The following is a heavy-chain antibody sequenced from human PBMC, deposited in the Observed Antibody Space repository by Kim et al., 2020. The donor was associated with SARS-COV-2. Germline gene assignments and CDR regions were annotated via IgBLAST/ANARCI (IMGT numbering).Heavy chain of an antibody. D-gene: IGHD3-10*01. CDR3: ARGLLWFGELLYGYYFDY. Sequence: KGRFTISRDNSKSTLYLQMHSRRAEETAVYYCARGLLWFGELLYGYYFDYWGQGTLVTVSS. V-gene: IGHV3-30*01. J-gene: IGHJ4*02.